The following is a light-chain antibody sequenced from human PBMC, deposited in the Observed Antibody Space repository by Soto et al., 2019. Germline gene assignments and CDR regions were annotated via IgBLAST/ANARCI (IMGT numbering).Light chain of an antibody. Sequence: EILLAQSPATLSLSPGARATLSCKASQDVSIVLAWYQQKPGQAPRLLIHDATNRATGVPARFSGSGSGRDFTLTITSLEPEDFAVYYCQQRSTWLYTFGQGTKLEI. V-gene: IGKV3-11*02. CDR1: QDVSIV. CDR3: QQRSTWLYT. J-gene: IGKJ2*01. CDR2: DAT.